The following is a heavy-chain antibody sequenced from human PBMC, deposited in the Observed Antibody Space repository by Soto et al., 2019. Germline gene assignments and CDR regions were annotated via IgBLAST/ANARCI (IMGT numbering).Heavy chain of an antibody. J-gene: IGHJ4*02. D-gene: IGHD2-2*01. CDR2: ISGSGGST. CDR3: AKDRGIVVVPATPFDY. Sequence: GGSLRLSCAASGFTFSSYAMSWVRQAPGKGLEWVSAISGSGGSTYYADSVKGRFTISRDNSKNTLYLQMNSLRAEDTAVYYCAKDRGIVVVPATPFDYWGQGTLVTVSS. CDR1: GFTFSSYA. V-gene: IGHV3-23*01.